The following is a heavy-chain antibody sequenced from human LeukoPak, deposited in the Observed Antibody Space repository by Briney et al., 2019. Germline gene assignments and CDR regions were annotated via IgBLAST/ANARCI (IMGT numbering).Heavy chain of an antibody. CDR2: IYYSGST. D-gene: IGHD6-13*01. Sequence: SETLSLTCTVSGGSMSSHYWSWFRQPPRKGLEGIGYIYYSGSTNYNPSLKSRVTISVDTSKNQFSLKLSSVTAADTAVYYCARMAGYSSSWAYYYYYYMDVWGKGTTVTVSS. J-gene: IGHJ6*03. CDR1: GGSMSSHY. V-gene: IGHV4-59*11. CDR3: ARMAGYSSSWAYYYYYYMDV.